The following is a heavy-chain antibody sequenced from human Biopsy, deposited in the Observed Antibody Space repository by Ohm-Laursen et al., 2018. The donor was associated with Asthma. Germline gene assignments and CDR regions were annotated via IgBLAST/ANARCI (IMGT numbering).Heavy chain of an antibody. V-gene: IGHV3-33*01. CDR3: ARISICRTTTCYSYFSYSMDV. J-gene: IGHJ6*02. D-gene: IGHD2-2*01. Sequence: SLRLSCSASGFTFSSYGMHWVRQAPGKGLEWVAVIWYDGSNKYYADSVKGRFTISRDNSNTVFLQMNSLRAEDTAVYYCARISICRTTTCYSYFSYSMDVWGQGTTVTVSS. CDR2: IWYDGSNK. CDR1: GFTFSSYG.